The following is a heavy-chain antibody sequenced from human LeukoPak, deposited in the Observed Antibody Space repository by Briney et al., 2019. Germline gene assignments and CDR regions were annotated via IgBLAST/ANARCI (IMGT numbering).Heavy chain of an antibody. CDR3: ARGRHPGAPYFSSRRTPGDY. D-gene: IGHD6-13*01. V-gene: IGHV4-34*01. CDR2: INHSGST. Sequence: SETLSLTCAVYGGSFSGYYWSWIRQPPGKGLEWIGEINHSGSTNYNPSLKSRVTISVDTSKNQFSLKLSSVTAADTAVYYCARGRHPGAPYFSSRRTPGDYWGQGTLVTVSS. CDR1: GGSFSGYY. J-gene: IGHJ4*02.